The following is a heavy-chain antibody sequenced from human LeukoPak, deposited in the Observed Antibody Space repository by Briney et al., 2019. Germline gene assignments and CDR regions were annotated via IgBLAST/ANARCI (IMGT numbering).Heavy chain of an antibody. J-gene: IGHJ4*02. V-gene: IGHV4-38-2*02. Sequence: SETLSLTCTVSGYSISSGYYWGWIRQPPGKGLEWIGSIYHSGSTYYNPSLKSRVTISVDTSKNQFSLKLSSVTAADTAVYYCARVPYSSGWLTGIRWGQGTLVTVSS. CDR3: ARVPYSSGWLTGIR. D-gene: IGHD6-19*01. CDR1: GYSISSGYY. CDR2: IYHSGST.